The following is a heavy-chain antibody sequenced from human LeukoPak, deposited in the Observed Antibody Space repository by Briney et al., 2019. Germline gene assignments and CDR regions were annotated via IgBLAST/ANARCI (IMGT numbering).Heavy chain of an antibody. Sequence: GGSLRLSCAAPGFTLDDYAMDWVRQAPGKGLERDSGISLNSGSIGYADSVKGRFTISRDNAKTPLYLQMNSLRAEDTALYYCAKGSIYGDYLFDYWGQGTLVTVSS. V-gene: IGHV3-9*01. J-gene: IGHJ4*02. CDR2: ISLNSGSI. CDR3: AKGSIYGDYLFDY. D-gene: IGHD4-17*01. CDR1: GFTLDDYA.